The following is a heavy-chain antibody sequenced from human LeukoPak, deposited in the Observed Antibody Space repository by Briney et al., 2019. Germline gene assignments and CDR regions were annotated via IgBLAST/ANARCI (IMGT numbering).Heavy chain of an antibody. CDR3: ARDKPLVVPREHYFDY. CDR1: GYTFTDYY. J-gene: IGHJ4*02. D-gene: IGHD3-22*01. CDR2: INPNSDYT. V-gene: IGHV1-2*02. Sequence: RASVRVSCKASGYTFTDYYIHWVRQAPGQGLEWMGWINPNSDYTFYAQKFQGRVTMTRDTSISTAYMELSRLRSDDTAVYYCARDKPLVVPREHYFDYWGQGTLVTVSS.